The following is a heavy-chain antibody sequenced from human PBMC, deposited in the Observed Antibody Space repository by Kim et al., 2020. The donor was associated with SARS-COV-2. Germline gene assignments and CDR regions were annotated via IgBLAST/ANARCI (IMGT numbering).Heavy chain of an antibody. CDR3: ARHDSYGSGSYPNDY. D-gene: IGHD3-10*01. Sequence: PSLKSRVTISVDTSKNQFSLKLSSVTAADTAVYYCARHDSYGSGSYPNDYWGQGTLVTVSS. V-gene: IGHV4-39*01. J-gene: IGHJ4*02.